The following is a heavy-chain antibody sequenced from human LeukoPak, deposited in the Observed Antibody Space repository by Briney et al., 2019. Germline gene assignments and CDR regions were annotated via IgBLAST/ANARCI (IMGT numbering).Heavy chain of an antibody. D-gene: IGHD2-2*01. J-gene: IGHJ4*02. CDR1: GFTFSSYA. V-gene: IGHV3-23*01. CDR2: ISGSGGST. Sequence: GGSLRLSCAASGFTFSSYAMSWVRQAPGKGLEWVSAISGSGGSTHYADSVKGRFTISRDNSKNTLYLQMNSLRAEDTAVYYCAKIDIVVVPAARYFDYWGQGTLVTVSS. CDR3: AKIDIVVVPAARYFDY.